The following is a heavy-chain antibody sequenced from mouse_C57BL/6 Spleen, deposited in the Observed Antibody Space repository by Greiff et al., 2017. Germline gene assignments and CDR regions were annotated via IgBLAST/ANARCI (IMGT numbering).Heavy chain of an antibody. V-gene: IGHV1-82*01. CDR3: AREDSNYRCAY. D-gene: IGHD2-5*01. CDR1: GYAFSSSW. CDR2: IYPGDGDT. J-gene: IGHJ3*01. Sequence: VQLQQSGPELVKPGASVKISCKASGYAFSSSWMNWVKQRPGKGLEWIGRIYPGDGDTNYNGKFKGKATLTADKSSSTAYMQLSSLTSEDSAVYFCAREDSNYRCAYWGQGTLVTVSA.